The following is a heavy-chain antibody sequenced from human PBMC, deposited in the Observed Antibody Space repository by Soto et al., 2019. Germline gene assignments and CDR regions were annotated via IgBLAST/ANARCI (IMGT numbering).Heavy chain of an antibody. CDR2: INSDGGST. J-gene: IGHJ6*02. V-gene: IGHV3-74*01. CDR1: GFTFSSYW. D-gene: IGHD3-3*01. CDR3: AREVYHFWGGYYMYYYGMDV. Sequence: EVQLVESGGGLVQPGGSLRLSCAASGFTFSSYWMHWVRQAPGKGLVWVSRINSDGGSTSYADSVQGRFTISRDNAKNTLYLQMNSLRAEDTAVYYCAREVYHFWGGYYMYYYGMDVWGQGTTVTVSS.